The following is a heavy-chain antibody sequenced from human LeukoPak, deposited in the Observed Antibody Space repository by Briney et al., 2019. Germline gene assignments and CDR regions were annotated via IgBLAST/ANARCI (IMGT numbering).Heavy chain of an antibody. D-gene: IGHD3-22*01. CDR3: VKMGTYYYDSSGSNY. V-gene: IGHV3-64D*09. CDR1: GFTFSSYA. CDR2: INSNGGTT. Sequence: GGSLRRSCSASGFTFSSYAMHWVRQAPGKGLEYVSAINSNGGTTYYSDSVKGRFTISRDNSKNTLYLQMSSLRAEDTAVYYCVKMGTYYYDSSGSNYWGQGTLVTVSS. J-gene: IGHJ4*02.